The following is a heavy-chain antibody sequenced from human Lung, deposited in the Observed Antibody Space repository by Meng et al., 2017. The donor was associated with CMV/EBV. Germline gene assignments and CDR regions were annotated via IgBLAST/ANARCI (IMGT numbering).Heavy chain of an antibody. V-gene: IGHV2-5*02. CDR1: GFSLSTSEVG. CDR2: IYWDDDK. J-gene: IGHJ5*02. D-gene: IGHD2-2*01. CDR3: ALFTRSWFDP. Sequence: EWYEPWLGNPTHTISVTCTAAGFSLSTSEVGVGWIRQPPGKALEWLAVIYWDDDKRYSPSLKSRLTITKDTSKNQVVLTLTNMDPVDTATYYCALFTRSWFDPWGQGTLVTVSS.